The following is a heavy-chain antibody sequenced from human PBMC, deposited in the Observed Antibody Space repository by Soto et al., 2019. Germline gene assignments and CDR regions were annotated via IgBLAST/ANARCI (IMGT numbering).Heavy chain of an antibody. CDR2: IYHSGST. CDR1: GGSLSSGGYS. Sequence: SETLSLTCAVSGGSLSSGGYSWSWIRQPPGKGLEWIGYIYHSGSTYYNPSLKSRVTISVDRSKNQFSLKLSSVTAADTAVYYCARVIYDYDFWSGYSHGMDVWGQGTTVTVSS. J-gene: IGHJ6*02. D-gene: IGHD3-3*01. V-gene: IGHV4-30-2*01. CDR3: ARVIYDYDFWSGYSHGMDV.